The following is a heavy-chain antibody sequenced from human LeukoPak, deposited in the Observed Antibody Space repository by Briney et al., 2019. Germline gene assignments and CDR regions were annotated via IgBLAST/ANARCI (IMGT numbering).Heavy chain of an antibody. V-gene: IGHV3-49*04. D-gene: IGHD6-13*01. J-gene: IGHJ2*01. CDR1: GFTFGDFA. Sequence: GGYLRLSCTASGFTFGDFAMSWVRQAPGKGLEWVSFIRSKAYGGTTEYAASVKGRFTISRDDSKSIAYLQMNSLKTEDTAVYYCTRDNAAAGSYWYFDLWGRGTLVTVSS. CDR2: IRSKAYGGTT. CDR3: TRDNAAAGSYWYFDL.